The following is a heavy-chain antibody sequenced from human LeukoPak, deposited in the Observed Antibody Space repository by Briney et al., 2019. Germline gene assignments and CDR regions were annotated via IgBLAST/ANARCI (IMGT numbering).Heavy chain of an antibody. J-gene: IGHJ3*02. CDR1: GGSISSSSYY. V-gene: IGHV4-39*01. CDR3: ARVNSYYYIPRGAFDI. D-gene: IGHD3-10*01. Sequence: SETLSLTCTVSGGSISSSSYYWGWIRQPPGKGLEWIGSIYYSGSTYYNPSLKSRVTISVDTSKNQFSLKLSSVTAADTAVYYCARVNSYYYIPRGAFDIWGQGTMVTVSS. CDR2: IYYSGST.